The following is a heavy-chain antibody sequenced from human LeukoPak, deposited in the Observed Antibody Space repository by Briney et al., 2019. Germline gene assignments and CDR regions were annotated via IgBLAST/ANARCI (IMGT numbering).Heavy chain of an antibody. CDR1: GFTVSSNY. V-gene: IGHV3-66*04. CDR3: ARHIRSGWNHFDY. CDR2: IYSGGST. D-gene: IGHD6-19*01. J-gene: IGHJ4*02. Sequence: GGSLRLSCAASGFTVSSNYMSWVRQAPGKGLEWVSVIYSGGSTYYADSVKGRLTISRDNSKNTLYLQMNSLRAEDTAVYYCARHIRSGWNHFDYWGQGTLVTVSS.